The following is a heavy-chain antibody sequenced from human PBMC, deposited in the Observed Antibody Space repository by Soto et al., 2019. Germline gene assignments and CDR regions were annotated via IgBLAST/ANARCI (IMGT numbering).Heavy chain of an antibody. D-gene: IGHD2-2*01. J-gene: IGHJ5*02. V-gene: IGHV1-3*01. CDR2: LNAGNGDT. CDR1: GYSFTTYS. CDR3: AKGGYCSTTSCVRWFDP. Sequence: QVHLEQSGAVVKKPGASVKVACKASGYSFTTYSMHWVRQAPGQRPEWIGWLNAGNGDTKYSQALQGRVTITVDTSATTVYLELSSLTPEDTAVYYCAKGGYCSTTSCVRWFDPWGQGTQVTVSP.